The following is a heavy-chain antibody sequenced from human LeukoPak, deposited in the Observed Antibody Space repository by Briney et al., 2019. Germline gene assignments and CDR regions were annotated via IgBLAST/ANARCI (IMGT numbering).Heavy chain of an antibody. CDR2: INPNSGGT. Sequence: ASVKVSCKASGYTFTGYYMHWVRQAPGQGLEWMGWINPNSGGTNYAQKFQGRVTITTDESTSTAYMELSSLRSEDTAVYYCARSSQNYFDYWGQGTLVTVSS. J-gene: IGHJ4*02. V-gene: IGHV1-2*02. CDR1: GYTFTGYY. CDR3: ARSSQNYFDY.